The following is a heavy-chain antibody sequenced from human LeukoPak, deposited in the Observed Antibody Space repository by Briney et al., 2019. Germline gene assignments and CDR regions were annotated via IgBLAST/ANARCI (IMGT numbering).Heavy chain of an antibody. CDR1: GFTFSSYG. CDR2: ISSSGSTI. CDR3: ARDDDGMDV. J-gene: IGHJ6*02. V-gene: IGHV3-48*03. Sequence: GGSLRLTCAASGFTFSSYGMNWVRQAPGKGLEWVSYISSSGSTIYYADSVKGRFTISRDNAKNSLYLQMNSLRAEDTAVYYCARDDDGMDVWGQGTTVTVSS.